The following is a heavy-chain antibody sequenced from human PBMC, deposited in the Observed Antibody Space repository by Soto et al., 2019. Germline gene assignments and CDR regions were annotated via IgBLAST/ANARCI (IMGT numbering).Heavy chain of an antibody. J-gene: IGHJ3*02. D-gene: IGHD3-16*01. CDR2: IIPIFGTA. CDR3: ATPERGGVTVHALDI. V-gene: IGHV1-69*13. CDR1: GGTFSSYA. Sequence: SVKVSCKASGGTFSSYAISWVRQAPGQGLEWMGGIIPIFGTANYAQKFQGRVTITADESTSTACMELIGLRSEETAVYYCATPERGGVTVHALDIWGQGTMVTVSS.